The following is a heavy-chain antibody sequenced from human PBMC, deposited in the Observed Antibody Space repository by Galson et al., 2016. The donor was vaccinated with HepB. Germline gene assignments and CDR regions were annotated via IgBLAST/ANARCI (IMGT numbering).Heavy chain of an antibody. J-gene: IGHJ3*02. D-gene: IGHD3-22*01. CDR3: AKNISRDYSDGRDFESPPGNAFDI. Sequence: SLRLSCAASGFTFTNYAMGWVRQAPGKGLEWVSTISGGGAGTYYADSVKGRFTISRDNSKNTVYLHMSNLRDEDTAVYYCAKNISRDYSDGRDFESPPGNAFDIWGLGTKVTVFS. CDR2: ISGGGAGT. CDR1: GFTFTNYA. V-gene: IGHV3-23*01.